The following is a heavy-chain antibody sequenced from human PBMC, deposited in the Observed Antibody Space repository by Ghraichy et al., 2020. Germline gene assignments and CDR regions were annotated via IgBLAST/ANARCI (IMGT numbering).Heavy chain of an antibody. CDR2: INHDGSEK. D-gene: IGHD1-26*01. Sequence: GGSLRLSCAASGITFSSYWMSWVRQAPGEGLEWVANINHDGSEKNYVDSVKGRFTISRDNAKNSLYLQMNSLRVEDTAVYYCARDPFGGSPDCWGQGALVTVSS. CDR1: GITFSSYW. V-gene: IGHV3-7*03. CDR3: ARDPFGGSPDC. J-gene: IGHJ4*02.